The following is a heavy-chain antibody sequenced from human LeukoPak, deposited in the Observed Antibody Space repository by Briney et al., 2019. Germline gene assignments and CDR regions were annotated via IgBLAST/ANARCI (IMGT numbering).Heavy chain of an antibody. CDR2: VSAYNAHT. D-gene: IGHD2-2*01. V-gene: IGHV1-18*04. CDR3: ARTLGYCGSTRCYEVFDY. J-gene: IGHJ4*02. CDR1: GYTFTNYG. Sequence: ASVKVSCKASGYTFTNYGFTWVRQAPGQGLEWVGWVSAYNAHTNYAQKVQGRVTMTTDTSTSTAYMELRSLRSDDTAVYYCARTLGYCGSTRCYEVFDYWGQGTLVTVSS.